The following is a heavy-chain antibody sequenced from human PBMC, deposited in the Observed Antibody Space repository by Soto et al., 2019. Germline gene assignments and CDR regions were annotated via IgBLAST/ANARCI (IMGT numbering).Heavy chain of an antibody. V-gene: IGHV4-59*01. CDR1: GGSMSSYY. Sequence: PSETLSLTCTVSGGSMSSYYWTWLRQSPGRGLEWIGYISYSGSTYYNPSLKSRVTISADTSKNQFSLRTNSMIAADTAVYYCARADPDASVGYWGQGTLVTVSS. J-gene: IGHJ4*02. CDR2: ISYSGST. CDR3: ARADPDASVGY. D-gene: IGHD2-15*01.